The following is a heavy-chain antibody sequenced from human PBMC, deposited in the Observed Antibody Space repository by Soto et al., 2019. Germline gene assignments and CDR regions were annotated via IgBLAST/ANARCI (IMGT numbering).Heavy chain of an antibody. Sequence: QVQLVQSGAEVKEPGSSVRVSCKASGGTFDNFIMNWVRQTPGQGLEWMGGIVPMLGTPTYAEKFKGRVTLSATGSTSTMYMEVTSLRSEDTAIYYCARNGTYSSSLSQYFGMDVWGQGTTVTVSS. CDR3: ARNGTYSSSLSQYFGMDV. V-gene: IGHV1-69*01. D-gene: IGHD1-26*01. J-gene: IGHJ6*02. CDR2: IVPMLGTP. CDR1: GGTFDNFI.